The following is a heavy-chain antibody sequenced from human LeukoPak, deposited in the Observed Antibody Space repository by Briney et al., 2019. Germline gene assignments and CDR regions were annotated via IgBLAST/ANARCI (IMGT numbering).Heavy chain of an antibody. V-gene: IGHV3-11*03. D-gene: IGHD3-10*01. CDR3: ASLVRQFTGAFDI. Sequence: GGSLRLSCAASGFTFSDYYMTWIRQAPGKGLEWLTYISTSSSDTRYADSVKGRFTISRDNAKNSLYLQMNSLRAEDTALYYCASLVRQFTGAFDIWGQGTMVTVS. CDR1: GFTFSDYY. CDR2: ISTSSSDT. J-gene: IGHJ3*02.